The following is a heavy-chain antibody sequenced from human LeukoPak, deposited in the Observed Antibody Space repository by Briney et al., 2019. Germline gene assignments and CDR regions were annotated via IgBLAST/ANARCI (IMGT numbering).Heavy chain of an antibody. CDR2: IWYDGSNK. CDR1: GFTFSSYG. V-gene: IGHV3-33*01. D-gene: IGHD2-15*01. Sequence: GGSLRLSCAASGFTFSSYGMHWVRQAPGKGLEWVAVIWYDGSNKYYADSVKGRLTISRDNSKNTLYLQMNSLRAEDTAVYYCARDGDQYCSGGSCSYYYYGMDVWGKGTTVTVSS. J-gene: IGHJ6*04. CDR3: ARDGDQYCSGGSCSYYYYGMDV.